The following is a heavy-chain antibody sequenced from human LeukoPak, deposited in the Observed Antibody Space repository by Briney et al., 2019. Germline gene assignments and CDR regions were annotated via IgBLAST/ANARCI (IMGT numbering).Heavy chain of an antibody. D-gene: IGHD6-13*01. J-gene: IGHJ4*02. CDR3: TTDPSQPSIAAAS. V-gene: IGHV3-15*01. Sequence: GGSLRLSCAASGFTFSNAWMSWVRQAPGKGLEWVGRIRSKTDGGTTDYAAPVKGRFTVSRDDSKNTLYLQMNSLKTEDTAVYYCTTDPSQPSIAAASWGQGTLVTVSS. CDR2: IRSKTDGGTT. CDR1: GFTFSNAW.